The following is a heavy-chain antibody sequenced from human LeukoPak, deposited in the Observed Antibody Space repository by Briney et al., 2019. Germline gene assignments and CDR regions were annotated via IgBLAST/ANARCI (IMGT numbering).Heavy chain of an antibody. CDR1: GYRFITYG. CDR3: ARDVFEGFGDRVIDAFDI. J-gene: IGHJ3*02. V-gene: IGHV1-18*01. CDR2: ISAYNGNT. Sequence: ASVKVSCKASGYRFITYGLSWVRQAPGQGLEWMGWISAYNGNTNYAQKLQGRDTMTTDTSTSTAYMELRSLRSDDTAVYYCARDVFEGFGDRVIDAFDIWGQGTMVTVSS. D-gene: IGHD3-10*01.